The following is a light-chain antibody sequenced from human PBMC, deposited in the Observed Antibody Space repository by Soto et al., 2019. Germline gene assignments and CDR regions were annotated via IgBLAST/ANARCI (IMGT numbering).Light chain of an antibody. CDR3: CSDAGSSYV. J-gene: IGLJ1*01. V-gene: IGLV2-11*01. CDR1: SSDVGGYNY. CDR2: DVN. Sequence: QSALTQPRSVSGSPGQSVTISCTGTSSDVGGYNYVSWYQQHPGKAPQLMIYDVNKRPSGVPDRFSGSKSGNTASLTISGLQAEDEADYYCCSDAGSSYVFGTGTKLTVL.